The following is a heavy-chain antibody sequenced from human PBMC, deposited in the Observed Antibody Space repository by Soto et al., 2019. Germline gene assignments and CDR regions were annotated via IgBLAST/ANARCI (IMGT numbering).Heavy chain of an antibody. CDR3: ARIVYDTRLNYMYFDF. J-gene: IGHJ4*02. CDR1: GVSLTSGNW. Sequence: SETLSLTCAVSGVSLTSGNWWTWVRQSPQRGLEYIGEIFHDGTANYYPSFERRVAMSVDTSRNQFSLKLTSVTAADTAVYFCARIVYDTRLNYMYFDFWGPGTLVTVSS. CDR2: IFHDGTA. D-gene: IGHD3-10*01. V-gene: IGHV4-4*02.